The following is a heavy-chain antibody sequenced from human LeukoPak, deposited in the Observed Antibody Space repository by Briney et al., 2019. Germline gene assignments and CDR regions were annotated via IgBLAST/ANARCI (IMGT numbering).Heavy chain of an antibody. CDR2: IIPIFGTA. J-gene: IGHJ6*02. Sequence: SVKVSCKASGGTFSSYAISWVRQAPGQGLEWMGGIIPIFGTANYAQKFQGRVTITADESTSTAYMELSSLRSEDTAVYYCARSTAMSLAVYGMHVWGRGTMVTVSS. D-gene: IGHD5-18*01. V-gene: IGHV1-69*13. CDR1: GGTFSSYA. CDR3: ARSTAMSLAVYGMHV.